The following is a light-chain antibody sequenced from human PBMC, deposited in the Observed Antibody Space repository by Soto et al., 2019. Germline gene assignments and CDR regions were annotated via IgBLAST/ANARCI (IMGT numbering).Light chain of an antibody. J-gene: IGLJ2*01. CDR3: SSFRIIITPGWI. Sequence: QSVLTQPASVSGSPGQSITISCTGTSSDVGGYNYVSWYQQHPGKAPKLMIYEVTNRPSGVSNRFSGSKSGNTASLTISGLQAEDEADYYCSSFRIIITPGWIFGGGTQLTVL. CDR1: SSDVGGYNY. CDR2: EVT. V-gene: IGLV2-14*01.